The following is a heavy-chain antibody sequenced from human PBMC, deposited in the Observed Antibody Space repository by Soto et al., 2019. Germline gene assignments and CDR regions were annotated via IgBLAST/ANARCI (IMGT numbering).Heavy chain of an antibody. CDR2: IYYSGST. J-gene: IGHJ3*02. Sequence: PSETLSLTCIVSGGTLSPNYWAWIRQPPGKGLEWIGYIYYSGSTNYNPSLKSRVTISVDTSKNQFSLKLSSVTAADTAVYYCARNYGHAFDIWGQGTMVTVSS. CDR3: ARNYGHAFDI. CDR1: GGTLSPNY. D-gene: IGHD1-7*01. V-gene: IGHV4-59*01.